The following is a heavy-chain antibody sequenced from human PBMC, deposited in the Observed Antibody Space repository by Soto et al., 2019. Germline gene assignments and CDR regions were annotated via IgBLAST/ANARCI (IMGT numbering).Heavy chain of an antibody. CDR3: ARDGDSSSRGRYYGMDV. CDR1: GGSISSYY. J-gene: IGHJ6*02. V-gene: IGHV4-59*01. D-gene: IGHD6-6*01. Sequence: SETLSLTCTVSGGSISSYYWSWIRQPPGKGLEWIGYIYYSGSTNYNPSLKSRVTIAVDTSKNQFSLKLSSVTAADTAVYYGARDGDSSSRGRYYGMDVWGQGTTVTVSS. CDR2: IYYSGST.